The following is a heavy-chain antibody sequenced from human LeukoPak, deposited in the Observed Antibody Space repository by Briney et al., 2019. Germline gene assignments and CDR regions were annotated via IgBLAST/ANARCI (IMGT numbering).Heavy chain of an antibody. Sequence: PSETLSLTCTVSGGSISSYYWSWIRQPPGKGLEWIGRIYTCGITNYNPSLKSRVTMSVDTSENQFSLKLSSVTAADTAVYYCARYVVYGSGKYYFDYWGQGTLVTVSS. D-gene: IGHD3-10*01. J-gene: IGHJ4*02. CDR1: GGSISSYY. V-gene: IGHV4-4*07. CDR2: IYTCGIT. CDR3: ARYVVYGSGKYYFDY.